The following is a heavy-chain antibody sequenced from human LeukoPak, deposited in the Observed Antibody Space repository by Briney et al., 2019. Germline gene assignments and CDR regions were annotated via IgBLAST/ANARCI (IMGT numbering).Heavy chain of an antibody. V-gene: IGHV4-59*12. CDR1: GGSISGSY. CDR2: IHYSGKA. D-gene: IGHD2-2*01. J-gene: IGHJ6*03. CDR3: ARSPVPAAIGYYYMDV. Sequence: SETLSLTCTVSGGSISGSYWTWVRQPPGKGLEYIGQIHYSGKADYSPSLKSRITMSVDTSKDQFSLKLSSVTAADTAVYYCARSPVPAAIGYYYMDVWGKGTTVTVSS.